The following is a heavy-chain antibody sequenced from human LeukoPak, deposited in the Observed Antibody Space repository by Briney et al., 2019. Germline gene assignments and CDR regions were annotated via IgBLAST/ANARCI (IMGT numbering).Heavy chain of an antibody. CDR1: GGSISSRIYY. CDR2: IYYSGNT. V-gene: IGHV4-39*01. J-gene: IGHJ3*02. Sequence: PSETLSLTCTVSGGSISSRIYYWGWIRQPPGKGLEWIGSIYYSGNTYYNPSIKSRVTISVDTSKNQFSLKLSSVTAADTAVYYCARQIAVAGEWAFDIWGQGTMVSVSS. D-gene: IGHD6-19*01. CDR3: ARQIAVAGEWAFDI.